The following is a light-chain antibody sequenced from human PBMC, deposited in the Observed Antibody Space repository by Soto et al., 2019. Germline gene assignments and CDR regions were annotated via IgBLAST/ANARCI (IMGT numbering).Light chain of an antibody. Sequence: EVVMTQSPASLSVSPGERATLSCRASETIRSDLAWYQQKPGQAPRLLISDASTRATGIPARFNGSGSGTEFTLAISSLQSEDFAIYYCHQYNTWPLTFGGGTKVDI. J-gene: IGKJ4*01. CDR2: DAS. CDR1: ETIRSD. CDR3: HQYNTWPLT. V-gene: IGKV3-15*01.